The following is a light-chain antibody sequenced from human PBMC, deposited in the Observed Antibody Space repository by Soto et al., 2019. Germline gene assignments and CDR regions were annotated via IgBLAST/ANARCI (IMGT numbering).Light chain of an antibody. V-gene: IGKV3-20*01. CDR2: GAS. Sequence: EIVLTQSPGTLSLSPGEGATLSCGASQSVISDYLAWYQQKPGQPPRLLIFGASSRPTDIPDRFSGSGSGIDFTLTIARLEPEDFGVYYCQQYGTPPFTFGQGTKLEIK. CDR3: QQYGTPPFT. CDR1: QSVISDY. J-gene: IGKJ2*01.